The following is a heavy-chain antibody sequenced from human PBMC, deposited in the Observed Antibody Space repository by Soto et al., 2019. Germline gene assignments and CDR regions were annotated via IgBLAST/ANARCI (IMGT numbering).Heavy chain of an antibody. CDR1: FGSLSACH. J-gene: IGHJ4*02. D-gene: IGHD5-18*01. Sequence: SETLSLPCAIYFGSLSACHWSWIRQPPGKGLDWIGAIKHTGSNNYSPSLKSRVTISVDTSKEQFYLKLSSVTSPDTAVYYCARAAMWFDYWGRGTMVTVS. V-gene: IGHV4-34*01. CDR2: IKHTGSN. CDR3: ARAAMWFDY.